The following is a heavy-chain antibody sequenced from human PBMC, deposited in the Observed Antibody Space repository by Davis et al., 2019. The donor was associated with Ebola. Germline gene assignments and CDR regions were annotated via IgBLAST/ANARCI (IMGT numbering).Heavy chain of an antibody. D-gene: IGHD6-13*01. V-gene: IGHV4-59*08. CDR2: IYYSGST. CDR1: GGSISSYY. J-gene: IGHJ4*02. CDR3: ARGLTKPRPYSSSWSYYYFDY. Sequence: PSETLSLTCTVSGGSISSYYWSWIRQPPGKGLEWIGYIYYSGSTYYNPSLKSRVTISVDTSKNQFSLKLSSVTATDTAVYYCARGLTKPRPYSSSWSYYYFDYWGQGTLVTVSS.